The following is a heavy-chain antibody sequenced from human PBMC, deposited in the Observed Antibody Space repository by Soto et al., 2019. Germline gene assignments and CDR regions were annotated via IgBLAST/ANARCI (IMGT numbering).Heavy chain of an antibody. CDR3: ARLITMVRGVSNWFDP. CDR1: GGTFSSYA. J-gene: IGHJ5*02. CDR2: IIPIFGTA. Sequence: ASVKVSCKASGGTFSSYAISWVRQAPGQGLEWMGGIIPIFGTANYAQKFQGRVTITADESTSTAYMELSSLRSEGTAVYYCARLITMVRGVSNWFDPWGQGTLVTVSS. V-gene: IGHV1-69*13. D-gene: IGHD3-10*01.